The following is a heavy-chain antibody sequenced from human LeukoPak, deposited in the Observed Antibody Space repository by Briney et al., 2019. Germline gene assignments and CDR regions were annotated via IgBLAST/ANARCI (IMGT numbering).Heavy chain of an antibody. Sequence: ASVKVSCKASGYTFTSYGINWVRQATGQGLEWMGWMNPNSGNTGYAQKFQGRVTMTRNTSISTAYMELSSLRSEDTAVYYCARRHMVRGVIRGVGDYYYMDVWGKGTTVTISS. D-gene: IGHD3-10*01. CDR1: GYTFTSYG. CDR3: ARRHMVRGVIRGVGDYYYMDV. V-gene: IGHV1-8*02. CDR2: MNPNSGNT. J-gene: IGHJ6*03.